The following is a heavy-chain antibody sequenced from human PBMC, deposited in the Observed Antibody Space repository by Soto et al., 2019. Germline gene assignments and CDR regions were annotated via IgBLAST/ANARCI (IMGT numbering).Heavy chain of an antibody. D-gene: IGHD1-26*01. CDR2: IYYSGST. J-gene: IGHJ3*02. CDR1: GGSISSGGYY. V-gene: IGHV4-31*03. Sequence: SETLSLTCTVSGGSISSGGYYWSWIRQHPGKGLEWIGYIYYSGSTYYNPSLKSRVTISVDTSKNQFSLKLSSVTAADTAVYYCASFGIVGATTHAFDIWGQGTMVTVSS. CDR3: ASFGIVGATTHAFDI.